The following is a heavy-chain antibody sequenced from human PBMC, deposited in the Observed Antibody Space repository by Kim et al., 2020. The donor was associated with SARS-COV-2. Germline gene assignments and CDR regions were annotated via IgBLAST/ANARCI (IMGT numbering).Heavy chain of an antibody. J-gene: IGHJ5*02. CDR3: AREQQLGEDWFDP. Sequence: GGSLRLSCAASGFTFSSYAMHWVRQAPGKGLEWVAVISYDGSNKYYADSVKGRFTISRDNSKNTLYLQMNSLRAEDTAVYYCAREQQLGEDWFDPWGQGTLVTVSS. D-gene: IGHD6-13*01. V-gene: IGHV3-30*04. CDR2: ISYDGSNK. CDR1: GFTFSSYA.